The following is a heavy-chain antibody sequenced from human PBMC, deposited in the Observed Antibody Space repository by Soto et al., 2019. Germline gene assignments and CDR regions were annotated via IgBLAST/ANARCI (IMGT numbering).Heavy chain of an antibody. V-gene: IGHV1-3*01. CDR1: GYTFTSYA. D-gene: IGHD6-19*01. CDR3: ARDLGGWPDY. J-gene: IGHJ4*02. CDR2: INAGNGNT. Sequence: ASVKVSCKPSGYTFTSYAMHWVRQAPGQRLEWMGWINAGNGNTKYSQKFQGRVTTTIDTSASTAYMELSSLRSEDTAIYYCARDLGGWPDYWGQGTLVTVSS.